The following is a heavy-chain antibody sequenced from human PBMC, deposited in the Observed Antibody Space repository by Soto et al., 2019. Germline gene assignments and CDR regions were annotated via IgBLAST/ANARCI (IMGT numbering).Heavy chain of an antibody. Sequence: QVQLVQSGAELKKPGSSVKVSCKVSGGTDGTYSINWVRQAPGQGLEWMGAIIPILSTTNYAQRFQGRVTITADESTGTVYLELTSLKFEDTAVYYCARRAMAVTWFDPWGQGTLVTVSS. CDR2: IIPILSTT. CDR3: ARRAMAVTWFDP. D-gene: IGHD6-19*01. V-gene: IGHV1-69*01. CDR1: GGTDGTYS. J-gene: IGHJ5*02.